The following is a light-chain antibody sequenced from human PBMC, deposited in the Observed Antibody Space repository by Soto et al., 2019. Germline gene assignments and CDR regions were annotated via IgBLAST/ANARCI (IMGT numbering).Light chain of an antibody. CDR1: TGAVTSGYY. V-gene: IGLV7-43*01. J-gene: IGLJ2*01. CDR3: PLYYGGQLGV. Sequence: QAVVTQEPSLTVSPGGTVTLTCATSTGAVTSGYYPNWFQQNPGQAPRALIYSTNNKYSWTPARFSGSLLGGKAALTLSGVHADEEADYYCPLYYGGQLGVFGGGTKVTVL. CDR2: STN.